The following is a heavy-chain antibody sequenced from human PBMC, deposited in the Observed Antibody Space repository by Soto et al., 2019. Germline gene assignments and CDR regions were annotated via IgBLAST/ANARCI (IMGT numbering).Heavy chain of an antibody. CDR2: IYYSGGT. D-gene: IGHD3-10*01. V-gene: IGHV4-59*08. Sequence: SETLSLTCTVSGGSISSYYWSWIRQPPGKGLEWIGYIYYSGGTNYNPSLKSRVTISVDTSKNQFSLKLSSVTAAGTAVYYCARTITMVRGVYFDYWGQGTLVTVS. J-gene: IGHJ4*02. CDR3: ARTITMVRGVYFDY. CDR1: GGSISSYY.